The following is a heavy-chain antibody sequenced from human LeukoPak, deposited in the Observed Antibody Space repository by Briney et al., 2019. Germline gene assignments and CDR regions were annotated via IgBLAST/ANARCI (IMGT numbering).Heavy chain of an antibody. Sequence: GGSLRLSCAASGFTFSSYSMNWVRQAPGKGLEWVSSISSSSYIYYADSVKGRFTISRDNAKNSLYLQMNSLRAEDTAVYYCAGEGNSVTSTPYWGQGTLVTVSS. CDR2: ISSSSYI. V-gene: IGHV3-21*01. CDR1: GFTFSSYS. CDR3: AGEGNSVTSTPY. D-gene: IGHD4-17*01. J-gene: IGHJ4*02.